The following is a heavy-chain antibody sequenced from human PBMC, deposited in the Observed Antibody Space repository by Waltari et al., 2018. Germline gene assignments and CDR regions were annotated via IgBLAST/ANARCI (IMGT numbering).Heavy chain of an antibody. CDR3: ARVFGYYYYYMDV. CDR1: GGSLSGYH. D-gene: IGHD3-3*01. J-gene: IGHJ6*03. V-gene: IGHV4-34*02. Sequence: QVQLQQWGAGLLKPSETLSLTCDVSGGSLSGYHWTWIRQPLGKGVEWLGVINDSGRTTYNPVLESRVTVSIDTANNQCSLRERSGTAANTAVYYCARVFGYYYYYMDVWGKGTTVTISS. CDR2: INDSGRT.